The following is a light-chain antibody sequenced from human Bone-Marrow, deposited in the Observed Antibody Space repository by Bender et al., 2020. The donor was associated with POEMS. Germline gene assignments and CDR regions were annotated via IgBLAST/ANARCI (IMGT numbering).Light chain of an antibody. CDR1: SSDVGSYNL. CDR2: EVS. J-gene: IGLJ2*01. Sequence: QSALTQPASVSGSPGQSITISCTGTSSDVGSYNLVSWYQQHPGKAPKLMIYEVSKRPSGVSDRVSGSKSGNTASLTVSGLQAEDEADYYCSSYTGSKNLIFGGGTKVTVL. CDR3: SSYTGSKNLI. V-gene: IGLV2-14*02.